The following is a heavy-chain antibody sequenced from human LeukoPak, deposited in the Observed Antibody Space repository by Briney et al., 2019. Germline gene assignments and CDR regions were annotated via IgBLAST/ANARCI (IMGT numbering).Heavy chain of an antibody. CDR2: IKQDGSEK. J-gene: IGHJ4*02. CDR3: ARYIEGYFDS. D-gene: IGHD3-16*02. Sequence: GGSLRPSCAASGFSFSSFWMSWVRQAPGKGLEWVANIKQDGSEKDSLDSVKGRFTFSRDNANNSLYLQMSRLRAEDTAVYYCARYIEGYFDSWGQGTLVTVSS. V-gene: IGHV3-7*01. CDR1: GFSFSSFW.